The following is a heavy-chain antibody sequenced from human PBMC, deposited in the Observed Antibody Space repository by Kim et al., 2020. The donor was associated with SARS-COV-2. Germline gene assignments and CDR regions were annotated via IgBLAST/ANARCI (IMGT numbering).Heavy chain of an antibody. CDR3: ARGVPITMIRGVIAVNHSHCSLDV. Sequence: GGSLRLSCAASGFTFSDYALNWVRQAPGKGLEWVAVTSYDGETTFYADSVMGRFTISRDNSKNTLFLQMDSLTFEDTAVYYCARGVPITMIRGVIAVNHSHCSLDVWGQGTTVTVAS. CDR2: TSYDGETT. J-gene: IGHJ6*02. CDR1: GFTFSDYA. V-gene: IGHV3-30*04. D-gene: IGHD3-10*01.